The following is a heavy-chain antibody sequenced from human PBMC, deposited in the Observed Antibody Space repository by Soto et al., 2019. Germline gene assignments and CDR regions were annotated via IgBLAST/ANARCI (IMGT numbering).Heavy chain of an antibody. CDR2: IYYSGST. CDR3: ARGVVVPAAHRFDY. V-gene: IGHV4-31*03. Sequence: SETLSLTCTVSGGSISSGGYYWSWLRQHPGKGLEWIGYIYYSGSTYYNPSLKSRVTISVDTSKNQFSLKLSSVTAADTAVYYCARGVVVPAAHRFDYWGQGTLVNVS. CDR1: GGSISSGGYY. D-gene: IGHD2-2*01. J-gene: IGHJ4*02.